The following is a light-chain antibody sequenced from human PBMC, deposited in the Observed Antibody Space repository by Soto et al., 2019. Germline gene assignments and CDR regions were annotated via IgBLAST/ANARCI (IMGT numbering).Light chain of an antibody. CDR2: GAS. J-gene: IGKJ4*01. V-gene: IGKV3-20*01. Sequence: EIVLTQSPGTLSLSAGEGATLSCRANESVYSNYLAWYQQKPGQAPRLLIFGASNKATGIPDRFTGSGFGTDFTRTISRLEPDDFAMYYCQQYGSSPLTFGGGTNVEIK. CDR1: ESVYSNY. CDR3: QQYGSSPLT.